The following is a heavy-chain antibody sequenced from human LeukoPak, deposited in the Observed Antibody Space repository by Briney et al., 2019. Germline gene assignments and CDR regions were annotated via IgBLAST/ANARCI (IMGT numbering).Heavy chain of an antibody. CDR2: ITGTGGST. CDR3: ARDSSGWFDY. CDR1: GFSLSTYG. J-gene: IGHJ4*02. D-gene: IGHD6-19*01. V-gene: IGHV3-23*01. Sequence: PGGSLRLSCAASGFSLSTYGVSWVRQPPGKGLEWVSGITGTGGSTYYADSVKGRFTVSRDNSKNTLYLQMNSLRAEDTAVYYCARDSSGWFDYWGQGTVVTVSS.